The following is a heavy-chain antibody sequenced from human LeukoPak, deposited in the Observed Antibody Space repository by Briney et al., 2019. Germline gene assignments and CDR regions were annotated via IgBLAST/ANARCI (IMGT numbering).Heavy chain of an antibody. V-gene: IGHV3-7*01. CDR2: IKQGGSEI. CDR1: GFTFSNHW. CDR3: ARGRGDY. J-gene: IGHJ4*02. Sequence: GGSPRLSCAASGFTFSNHWMNWVRQAPGKGLEWVANIKQGGSEIYYVDSVKGRFTISRDDAKNSLYLQMNSLRDEDTAVYYCARGRGDYWGQGTLVTVSS.